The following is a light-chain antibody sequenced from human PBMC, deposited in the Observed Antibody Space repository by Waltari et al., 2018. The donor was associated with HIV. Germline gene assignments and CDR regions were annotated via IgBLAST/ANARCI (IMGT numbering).Light chain of an antibody. Sequence: AIQMTQSPSSLSASVGDRVSITCRASQDIGNDLGWFQQKPGRAPTLLIYAASSLQSGVPSRFGGSSSGTDFTLTINNVQPEDFATYFCLQDYTYPYTFGQGTRLEI. V-gene: IGKV1-6*01. J-gene: IGKJ2*01. CDR2: AAS. CDR3: LQDYTYPYT. CDR1: QDIGND.